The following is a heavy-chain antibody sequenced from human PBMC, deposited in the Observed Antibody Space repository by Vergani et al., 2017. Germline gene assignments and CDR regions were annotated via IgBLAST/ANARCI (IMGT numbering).Heavy chain of an antibody. CDR3: ARDSRYCSSTSCYVGRDWFDP. CDR1: GYTFTSYY. J-gene: IGHJ5*02. V-gene: IGHV1-46*01. Sequence: QLVQSGPEVKKPGASVKVSCKASGYTFTSYYMHWVRQAPGQGLEWMGIINPSGGSTSYAQKFQGRVTMTRDTSTSTVYMELSSLRSEDTAVYYCARDSRYCSSTSCYVGRDWFDPWGQGTLVTVSS. D-gene: IGHD2-2*01. CDR2: INPSGGST.